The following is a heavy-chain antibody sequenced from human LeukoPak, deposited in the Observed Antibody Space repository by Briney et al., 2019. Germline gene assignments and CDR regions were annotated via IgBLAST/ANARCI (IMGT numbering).Heavy chain of an antibody. V-gene: IGHV1-2*02. J-gene: IGHJ4*01. CDR1: GSTFSAYF. D-gene: IGHD5-24*01. CDR2: INPNYGGT. CDR3: ARDGNYDY. Sequence: ASVKVSCKASGSTFSAYFMHWVRQPPGQGLEWMGWINPNYGGTNSAQKSQCRVTMTRDTSITTVYMELSSLRSDDTAVDYCARDGNYDYWGQGTPVTVSS.